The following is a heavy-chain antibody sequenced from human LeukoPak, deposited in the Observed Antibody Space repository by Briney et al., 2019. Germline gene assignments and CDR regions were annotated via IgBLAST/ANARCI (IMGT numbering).Heavy chain of an antibody. J-gene: IGHJ5*02. CDR3: ARADRRGSTRYLRRRWFDP. D-gene: IGHD3-22*01. V-gene: IGHV3-21*05. Sequence: GGSLRRSSAASGFTFSSFHRKWVPQGPGQGLEWGLYINTSGRYIYYRDSVKSRFTISRDDAKNSLYLQMNSLRVEDTAVYYCARADRRGSTRYLRRRWFDPSGQASLVTVSS. CDR2: INTSGRYI. CDR1: GFTFSSFH.